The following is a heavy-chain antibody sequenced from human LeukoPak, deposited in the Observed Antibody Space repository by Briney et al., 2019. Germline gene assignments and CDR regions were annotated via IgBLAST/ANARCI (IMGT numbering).Heavy chain of an antibody. D-gene: IGHD4-17*01. CDR2: INHSGST. CDR3: ARARGYGDYVDAFDI. V-gene: IGHV4-34*01. Sequence: PSETLSLTCAVYGGSFSGYYWSWIRQPPGKGLEWIGEINHSGSTNYNPSLKSRVTISVDTSKNQFSLKLSSVTAEDTAVYYCARARGYGDYVDAFDIWGQGTMVTVSS. J-gene: IGHJ3*02. CDR1: GGSFSGYY.